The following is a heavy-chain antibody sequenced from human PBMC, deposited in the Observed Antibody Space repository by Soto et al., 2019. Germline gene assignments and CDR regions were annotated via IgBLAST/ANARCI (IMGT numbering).Heavy chain of an antibody. D-gene: IGHD4-17*01. CDR3: ARDKIYGDYAGGSVNDAFDI. CDR2: IYYSGST. V-gene: IGHV4-59*01. J-gene: IGHJ3*02. Sequence: SETLSLTRTVSGGSISSYYWSWIRQPPGKGLEWIGYIYYSGSTNYNPSLKSRVTISVDTSKNQFSLKLSSVTAADTAVYYCARDKIYGDYAGGSVNDAFDIWGQGTMVTVSS. CDR1: GGSISSYY.